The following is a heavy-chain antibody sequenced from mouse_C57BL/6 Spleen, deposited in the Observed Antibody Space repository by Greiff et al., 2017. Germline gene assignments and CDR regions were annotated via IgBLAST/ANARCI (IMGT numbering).Heavy chain of an antibody. Sequence: LVESGPELVKPGASVKISCKASGYAFSSSWMNWVKQRPGKGLEWIGRIYPGDGDTNYNGKFKGKATLTADKSSSTAYMQLSSLTSEDSAVYFCARVYYGYEGAYYFDYWGQGTTLTVSS. V-gene: IGHV1-82*01. CDR3: ARVYYGYEGAYYFDY. J-gene: IGHJ2*01. CDR2: IYPGDGDT. CDR1: GYAFSSSW. D-gene: IGHD2-2*01.